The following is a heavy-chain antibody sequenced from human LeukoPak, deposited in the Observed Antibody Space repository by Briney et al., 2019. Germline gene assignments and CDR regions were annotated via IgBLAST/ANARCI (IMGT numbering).Heavy chain of an antibody. CDR1: GGSISSSSYY. CDR2: IYYSGST. D-gene: IGHD3-16*01. V-gene: IGHV4-39*01. CDR3: ARVLYGPRLTYYFDY. Sequence: SETLSLTCTVSGGSISSSSYYWGWIRQPPGKGLEWIGSIYYSGSTYYNPSLKSRVTISVDTSKNQFSLKRSSVTAADTAVYYCARVLYGPRLTYYFDYWGQGTLVTVSS. J-gene: IGHJ4*02.